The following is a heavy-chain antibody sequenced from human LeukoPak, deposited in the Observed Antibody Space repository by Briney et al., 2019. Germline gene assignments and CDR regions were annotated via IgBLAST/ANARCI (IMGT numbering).Heavy chain of an antibody. CDR2: MNPNSGNT. CDR1: GYTFTSYD. D-gene: IGHD3-22*01. V-gene: IGHV1-8*02. CDR3: ARGPYDSSGYDY. J-gene: IGHJ4*02. Sequence: ASVKVSCKASGYTFTSYDIIWVRQATGQGLEWMGWMNPNSGNTGYAQKFQGRVTMTRNTSISTAYMELSSLRSEDTAVYYCARGPYDSSGYDYWGQGTLVTVSS.